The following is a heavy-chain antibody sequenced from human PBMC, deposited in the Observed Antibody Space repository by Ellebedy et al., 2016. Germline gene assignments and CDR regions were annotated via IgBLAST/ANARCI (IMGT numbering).Heavy chain of an antibody. CDR1: GGSISSSSYY. V-gene: IGHV4-39*01. Sequence: SETLSLXCTVSGGSISSSSYYWGWIRQPPGKGLEWIGSIYYSGSTYYNPSLKSRVTISVDTSKNQFSLKLSSVTAADTAVYYCARHGRWGSGREAFDIWGQGTMVTVSS. D-gene: IGHD3-10*01. J-gene: IGHJ3*02. CDR2: IYYSGST. CDR3: ARHGRWGSGREAFDI.